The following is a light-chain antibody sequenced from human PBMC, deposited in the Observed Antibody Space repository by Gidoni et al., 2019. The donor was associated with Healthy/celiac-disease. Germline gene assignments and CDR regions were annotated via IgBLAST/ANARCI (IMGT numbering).Light chain of an antibody. CDR2: DAS. CDR3: QQRSNWPT. J-gene: IGKJ1*01. Sequence: ELVLTQSPATLSLSPGERATLSCRASQSVSSYLAWYQQKPGQAPRLLIYDASNRATGIPARFSGSGSGTDFTLTISSLAPEDFAVYYCQQRSNWPTFGQXTKVEIK. V-gene: IGKV3-11*01. CDR1: QSVSSY.